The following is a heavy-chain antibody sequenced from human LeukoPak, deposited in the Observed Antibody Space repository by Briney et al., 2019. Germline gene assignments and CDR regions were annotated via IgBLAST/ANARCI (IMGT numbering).Heavy chain of an antibody. J-gene: IGHJ6*03. V-gene: IGHV3-15*01. D-gene: IGHD2-8*01. CDR3: ARSTYCTNGVCYNHYYYYMDV. CDR1: GFTFSNAW. Sequence: PGGSLRLSCAASGFTFSNAWMSWVRQAPGKGLEWVGRIKSKTDGGTTDYAAPVKGRFTISRDDSKNTLYLQMNSLKTEDTAVYYCARSTYCTNGVCYNHYYYYMDVWGKGTTVTVSS. CDR2: IKSKTDGGTT.